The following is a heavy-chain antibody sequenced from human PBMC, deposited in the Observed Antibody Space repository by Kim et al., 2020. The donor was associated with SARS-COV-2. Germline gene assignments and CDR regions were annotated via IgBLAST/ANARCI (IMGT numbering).Heavy chain of an antibody. CDR2: IIPIFGTT. V-gene: IGHV1-69*13. J-gene: IGHJ6*02. CDR1: GGTFSQYG. Sequence: SVKVSCKASGGTFSQYGISWVRQAPGQGLEWMGAIIPIFGTTHYAPKFQGRVTITADEFTNTANMELTSLTSGDTAVYYCARDRGSLSGMDVWGQGTSVTVTS. D-gene: IGHD2-15*01. CDR3: ARDRGSLSGMDV.